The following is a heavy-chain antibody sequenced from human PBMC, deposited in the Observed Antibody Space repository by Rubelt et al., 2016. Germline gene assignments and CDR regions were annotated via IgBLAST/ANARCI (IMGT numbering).Heavy chain of an antibody. CDR2: IYYSGST. CDR1: GGSISSYY. CDR3: ARAQDTAMVNHGMDV. Sequence: QVQLQESGPGLVKPSETLSLTCTVSGGSISSYYWSWIRQPPGKGLEWIGYIYYSGSTNYNPSLKSRVTMSVDTSKNQFCLKLSSVTAADTAVYYCARAQDTAMVNHGMDVWGQGTTVTVSS. J-gene: IGHJ6*02. D-gene: IGHD5-18*01. V-gene: IGHV4-59*01.